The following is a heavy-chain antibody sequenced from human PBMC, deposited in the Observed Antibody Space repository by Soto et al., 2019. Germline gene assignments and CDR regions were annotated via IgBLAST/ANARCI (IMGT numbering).Heavy chain of an antibody. J-gene: IGHJ4*02. CDR3: ARATGWLASFDY. Sequence: SETLSLTCTVSGDSVSSGSYYWSWIRQPPGKGLEWIGYIYYSGSTNYNPSLKSRVTISVDTSKNQFSLKLSSVTAADTAVYYCARATGWLASFDYWGQGTLVTVSS. CDR1: GDSVSSGSYY. D-gene: IGHD6-19*01. V-gene: IGHV4-61*01. CDR2: IYYSGST.